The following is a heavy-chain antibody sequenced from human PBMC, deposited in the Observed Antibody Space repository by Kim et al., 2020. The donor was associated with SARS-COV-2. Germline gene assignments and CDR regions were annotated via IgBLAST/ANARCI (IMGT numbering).Heavy chain of an antibody. V-gene: IGHV3-7*03. CDR1: EFTIDSHW. D-gene: IGHD1-1*01. J-gene: IGHJ4*02. Sequence: GGSLRLSCVGSEFTIDSHWMSWVRQAPGKGLEWVATIKQDGSEKYYVDSVKGRFTSSRDNANNSLYLQMNSLRAEDTAVYYCVRGTYFDRNFDYCGQGT. CDR2: IKQDGSEK. CDR3: VRGTYFDRNFDY.